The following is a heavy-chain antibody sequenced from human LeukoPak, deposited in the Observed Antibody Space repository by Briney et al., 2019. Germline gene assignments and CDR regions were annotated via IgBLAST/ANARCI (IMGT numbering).Heavy chain of an antibody. CDR3: TTFGIDWSLSY. J-gene: IGHJ4*02. V-gene: IGHV3-74*01. CDR2: TNTDGSYI. Sequence: GGSLRLSCAASGFIFSSWWMIWFRRLPGKGLVSVSHTNTDGSYIRYADSVEGRFTISRDNAKNTLYLQMNSLRPEDTGVYYCTTFGIDWSLSYWGQGALVTVSS. CDR1: GFIFSSWW. D-gene: IGHD3-9*01.